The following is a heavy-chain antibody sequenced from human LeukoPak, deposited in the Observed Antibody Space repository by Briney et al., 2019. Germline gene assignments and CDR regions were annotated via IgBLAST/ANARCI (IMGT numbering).Heavy chain of an antibody. CDR3: ARGRGGDLGGFDY. J-gene: IGHJ4*02. CDR1: GGSFSGYY. V-gene: IGHV4-34*01. D-gene: IGHD2-21*02. Sequence: SETLSLTCAVYGGSFSGYYWSWIRQPPGKGLEWIGEINHSGSTNYNPSLKSRVTISVDTSKSQFSLKLSSVTAADTAVYYCARGRGGDLGGFDYWGQGTLVTVSS. CDR2: INHSGST.